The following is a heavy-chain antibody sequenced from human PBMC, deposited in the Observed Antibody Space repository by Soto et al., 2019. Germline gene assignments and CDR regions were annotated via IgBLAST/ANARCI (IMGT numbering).Heavy chain of an antibody. J-gene: IGHJ2*01. V-gene: IGHV4-59*08. Sequence: QVQLQESGPGLVKPSETLSLTCTVSGGSISSYYWSWIRQPPGKGLEWIGYIYYSGSTNYNPSLTDPVTISVDSSKKLFHLKLSSVTAADTAVYYCAGLTPTGRSSWYPAWYFYLWGRGTLVTVSS. CDR2: IYYSGST. D-gene: IGHD6-13*01. CDR3: AGLTPTGRSSWYPAWYFYL. CDR1: GGSISSYY.